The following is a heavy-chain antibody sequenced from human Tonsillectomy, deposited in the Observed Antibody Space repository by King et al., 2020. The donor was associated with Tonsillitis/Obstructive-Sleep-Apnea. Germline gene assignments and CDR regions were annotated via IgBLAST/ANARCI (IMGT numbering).Heavy chain of an antibody. CDR3: AKEKYSGYDPDFDY. CDR1: GFTFSNYA. CDR2: ISGTGGST. V-gene: IGHV3-23*04. Sequence: VQLVESGGGLVPPGGSLRLSCEASGFTFSNYAMTWVRQAPGKGLEWVSAISGTGGSTYYADSMQGRFTISRDNSKNTLYLQMNSLRAEDTAVYYCAKEKYSGYDPDFDYWGQGTLVTVSS. D-gene: IGHD5-12*01. J-gene: IGHJ4*02.